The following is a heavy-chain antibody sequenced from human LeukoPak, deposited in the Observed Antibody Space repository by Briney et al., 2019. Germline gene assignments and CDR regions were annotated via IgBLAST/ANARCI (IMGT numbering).Heavy chain of an antibody. V-gene: IGHV1-2*02. D-gene: IGHD6-13*01. CDR2: INPNSGDT. J-gene: IGHJ3*02. CDR3: ARDAAAGTIYLGAFDI. CDR1: GYTFTGYY. Sequence: ASVKVSCKASGYTFTGYYMHWVRQAPGQGLEWMGWINPNSGDTNYAQKFQGRVTMTRDTSISTAYMELSRLRSDDTAVYYCARDAAAGTIYLGAFDIWGQGTMVTVSS.